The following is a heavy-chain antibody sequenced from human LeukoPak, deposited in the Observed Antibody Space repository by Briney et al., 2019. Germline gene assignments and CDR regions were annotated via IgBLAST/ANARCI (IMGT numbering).Heavy chain of an antibody. Sequence: GESLKISCKASGYSFTSYWIGWVRQMPGKGLEWMGIIDPSDSETRYTPSFQGQVTISVDRSLTTAYLQWNSLKASDTAMYYCARQTAMGRSGDYWGQGTLVTVSS. J-gene: IGHJ4*02. V-gene: IGHV5-51*01. CDR2: IDPSDSET. D-gene: IGHD5-18*01. CDR3: ARQTAMGRSGDY. CDR1: GYSFTSYW.